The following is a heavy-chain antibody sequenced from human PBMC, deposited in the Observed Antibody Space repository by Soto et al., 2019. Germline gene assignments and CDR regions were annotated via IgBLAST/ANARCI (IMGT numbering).Heavy chain of an antibody. V-gene: IGHV3-23*01. J-gene: IGHJ1*01. CDR2: ISGSGGST. CDR3: AKEGPYINSGSSAGYLKH. D-gene: IGHD1-26*01. CDR1: GFAFNNYA. Sequence: DVKLLESGGGVVQPGGSLRLSCAASGFAFNNYAMNWVRQAPGKGLEWVSHISGSGGSTDYADSVKGRFSISKDSSKNTLYLHMNSLRAEDTALYFCAKEGPYINSGSSAGYLKHWGLGTQVTVSS.